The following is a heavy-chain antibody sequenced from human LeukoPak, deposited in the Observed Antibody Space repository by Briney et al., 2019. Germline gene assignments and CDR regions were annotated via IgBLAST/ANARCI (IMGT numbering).Heavy chain of an antibody. J-gene: IGHJ4*02. Sequence: PGGSLRLSCAASGFTFSSYWMSWVRQAPGKGLEWVANIKQDGSEKYYVDSVKGRFTISRDNTKNSLYLQMNALRDEDTAIYYCARDHDWAFDLWGQGTLVTVSS. CDR3: ARDHDWAFDL. D-gene: IGHD3-9*01. V-gene: IGHV3-7*01. CDR1: GFTFSSYW. CDR2: IKQDGSEK.